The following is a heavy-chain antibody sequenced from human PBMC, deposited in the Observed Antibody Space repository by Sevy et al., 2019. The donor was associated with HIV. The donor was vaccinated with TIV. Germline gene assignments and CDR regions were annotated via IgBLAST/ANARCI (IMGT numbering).Heavy chain of an antibody. CDR1: GGSFSGYY. D-gene: IGHD1-26*01. Sequence: SETLSLTCAVYGGSFSGYYWSWIRQPPGKGLEWIGEINHSGSTNYNPSLKSRVTISVDTSKNQFSLKLSSVTAADTAVCYCARGGSYYDQKGVFDYWGQGTLVTVSS. CDR2: INHSGST. CDR3: ARGGSYYDQKGVFDY. J-gene: IGHJ4*02. V-gene: IGHV4-34*01.